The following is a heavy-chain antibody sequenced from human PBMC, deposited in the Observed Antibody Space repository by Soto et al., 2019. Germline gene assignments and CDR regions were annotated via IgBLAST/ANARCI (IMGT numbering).Heavy chain of an antibody. Sequence: QVQLVQSGAEVKKPGSSVKVSCKASGGTFSSYAISWVRQAPGQGLEWMGGIIPIFGTADYAQKFQGRVTITVDESTSTAYMELSSLRSEDTAVYYCASHSGSSPEGRYYYGMDVWGQGTTVTVSS. J-gene: IGHJ6*02. V-gene: IGHV1-69*12. CDR3: ASHSGSSPEGRYYYGMDV. CDR2: IIPIFGTA. D-gene: IGHD1-26*01. CDR1: GGTFSSYA.